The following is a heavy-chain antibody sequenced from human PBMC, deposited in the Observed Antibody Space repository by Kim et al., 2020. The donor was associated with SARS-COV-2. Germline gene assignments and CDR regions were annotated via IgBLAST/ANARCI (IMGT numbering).Heavy chain of an antibody. J-gene: IGHJ5*02. Sequence: AQQFQGRVTMTRNTSISTAYMELRSLRSEDTAVYYCAREVPPSTSPSWFDPWGQGTLVTVSS. CDR3: AREVPPSTSPSWFDP. D-gene: IGHD1-1*01. V-gene: IGHV1-8*01.